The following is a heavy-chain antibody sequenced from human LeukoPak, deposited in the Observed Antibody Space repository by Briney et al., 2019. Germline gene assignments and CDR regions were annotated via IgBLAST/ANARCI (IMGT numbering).Heavy chain of an antibody. CDR2: VYKSGSP. CDR1: GGSVSSDNYF. D-gene: IGHD6-19*01. Sequence: SETLSLTCTVSGGSVSSDNYFWGWVRQPPGKGLEWIGSVYKSGSPYYNPSLKSRVTISVDTSKNQFSLKLSSVTAADTAVYYCAKETIPGYSSGWDGNFLAYWGQGTLVTVSS. CDR3: AKETIPGYSSGWDGNFLAY. J-gene: IGHJ4*02. V-gene: IGHV4-39*07.